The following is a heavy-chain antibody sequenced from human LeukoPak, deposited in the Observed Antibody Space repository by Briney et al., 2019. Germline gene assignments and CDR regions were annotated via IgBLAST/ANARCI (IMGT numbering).Heavy chain of an antibody. D-gene: IGHD3-9*01. CDR1: GYTFTGYY. J-gene: IGHJ4*02. CDR3: AREVRLRYFDWSYGGRDY. CDR2: INPNSGGT. V-gene: IGHV1-2*02. Sequence: ASVKVSCKASGYTFTGYYMHWVRQAPGQGLEWMGWINPNSGGTNYAQKFQGRVTMTRDTSTSTAYMELSRLRSDDTAVYYCAREVRLRYFDWSYGGRDYWGQGTLVTVSS.